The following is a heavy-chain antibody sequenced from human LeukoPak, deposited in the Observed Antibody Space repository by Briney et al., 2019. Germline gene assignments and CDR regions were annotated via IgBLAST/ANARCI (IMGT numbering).Heavy chain of an antibody. CDR1: GGSISSYY. CDR3: ARGTYDSSGYRGDYFDY. J-gene: IGHJ4*02. V-gene: IGHV4-59*01. CDR2: IYYSGST. D-gene: IGHD3-22*01. Sequence: SETLSLTCTVSGGSISSYYWSWIRQPAGKGLEWIGYIYYSGSTNYNPSLKSRVTISVDTSKNQFSLKLSSVTAADTAVYYCARGTYDSSGYRGDYFDYWGQGTLVTVSS.